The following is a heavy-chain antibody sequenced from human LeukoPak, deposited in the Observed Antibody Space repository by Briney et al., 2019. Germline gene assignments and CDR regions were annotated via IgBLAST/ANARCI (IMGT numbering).Heavy chain of an antibody. J-gene: IGHJ4*02. CDR3: ARGKIVGASKFDY. CDR1: GFTFSNYW. CDR2: IKQDESEK. V-gene: IGHV3-7*01. Sequence: GGSLRLSCAVSGFTFSNYWMSWVRQAPGKGLEWVAHIKQDESEKYYVDSVKGRFTISRDNAKNSLYLQMNSLRAEDTAIYYCARGKIVGASKFDYRGQGTLVTVSS. D-gene: IGHD1-26*01.